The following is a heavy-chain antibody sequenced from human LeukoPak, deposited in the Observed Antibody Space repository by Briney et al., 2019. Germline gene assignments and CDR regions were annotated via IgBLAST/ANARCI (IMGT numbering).Heavy chain of an antibody. J-gene: IGHJ4*02. CDR2: ISASGGRT. Sequence: GGSLRLSCAASGFTFSSYAMSWVRQAPGKGLEWVSVISASGGRTSYADSVKGRFTVSRDNSKNTLYLQMNSLRAEDTAVYYCARDRTALGGEFDYWGQGTLVTVSS. CDR3: ARDRTALGGEFDY. V-gene: IGHV3-23*01. CDR1: GFTFSSYA. D-gene: IGHD3-10*01.